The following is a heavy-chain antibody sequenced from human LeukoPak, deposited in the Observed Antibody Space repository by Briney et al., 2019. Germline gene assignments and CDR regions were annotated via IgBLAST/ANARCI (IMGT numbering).Heavy chain of an antibody. D-gene: IGHD3-10*01. J-gene: IGHJ4*02. CDR3: ARASYYYGSGSYVDY. Sequence: ASVKVSCKASGGTFSSYAISWVRQAPGQGLEWMGRIIPILGIANYAQKFQDRVTITADKSTSTAYMELSSLRSEDTAVYYCARASYYYGSGSYVDYWGQGTLVTVSS. CDR1: GGTFSSYA. V-gene: IGHV1-69*04. CDR2: IIPILGIA.